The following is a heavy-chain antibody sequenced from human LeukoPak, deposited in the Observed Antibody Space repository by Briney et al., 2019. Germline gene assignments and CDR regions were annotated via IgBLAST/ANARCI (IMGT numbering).Heavy chain of an antibody. CDR1: GFTVSGSW. J-gene: IGHJ4*02. CDR3: TKALDF. CDR2: INQDGSET. V-gene: IGHV3-7*01. Sequence: PGGSLRLSCAASGFTVSGSWMDWVRQAPGKGLEWVANINQDGSETYYVDSAKGRFTISRDNAKNSLYLQMDSLRVEDTAMYYCTKALDFWGQGTLVTVSS.